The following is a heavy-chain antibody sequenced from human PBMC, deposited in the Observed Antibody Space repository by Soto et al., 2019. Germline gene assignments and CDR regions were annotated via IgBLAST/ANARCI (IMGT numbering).Heavy chain of an antibody. J-gene: IGHJ4*02. CDR1: GFTFSSYW. Sequence: GGSLRLSCAASGFTFSSYWMHWVRQAPGKGLVWVSRINSDGSSTSYADSVRGRFTISRDNAKNTLYLQMNSLRAEDTAAYYCARAVRAAAGTFDYWGQGPLVTVS. CDR2: INSDGSST. D-gene: IGHD6-13*01. CDR3: ARAVRAAAGTFDY. V-gene: IGHV3-74*01.